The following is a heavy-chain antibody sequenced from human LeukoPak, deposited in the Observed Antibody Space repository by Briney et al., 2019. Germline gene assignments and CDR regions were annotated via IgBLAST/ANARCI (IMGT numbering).Heavy chain of an antibody. J-gene: IGHJ4*02. CDR2: ISSTGSTK. V-gene: IGHV3-11*01. CDR1: GFTSSDYY. Sequence: GGSMRLSSAASGFTSSDYYMSWIRQAPGKGLEWVSYISSTGSTKYYADSVKGRFTISRDNAKNSLYLQVNSLAADDTAVYYCARGRARATPSFDYWGQGTLVTVSS. CDR3: ARGRARATPSFDY.